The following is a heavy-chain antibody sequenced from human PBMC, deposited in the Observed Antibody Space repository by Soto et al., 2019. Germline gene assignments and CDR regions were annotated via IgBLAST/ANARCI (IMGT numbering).Heavy chain of an antibody. Sequence: SQTLSLTCVGSGDTVASNSVAWNWVRQSTSRGLEWLGRTYYRSRWYSDYAVSVRSRIDINADTSKNQVSLQLNSVTPEDTAVYYCARSEEDPDYDYYGMDVWGEGTTVTVSS. J-gene: IGHJ6*04. CDR2: TYYRSRWYS. V-gene: IGHV6-1*01. CDR3: ARSEEDPDYDYYGMDV. CDR1: GDTVASNSVA. D-gene: IGHD2-15*01.